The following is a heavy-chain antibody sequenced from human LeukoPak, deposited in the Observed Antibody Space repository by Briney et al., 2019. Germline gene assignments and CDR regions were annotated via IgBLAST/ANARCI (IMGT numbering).Heavy chain of an antibody. CDR3: AREGGRQWLVSGALDS. CDR1: DDSVSSSRYY. CDR2: IYHGSA. D-gene: IGHD6-19*01. J-gene: IGHJ5*01. V-gene: IGHV4-61*01. Sequence: PTETLSLTCTVSDDSVSSSRYYWTWIRQPPGQGLEWIGYIYHGSATYNPSLESRVTLSMDTSKNQYSLKMTSVTAADTAVYYCAREGGRQWLVSGALDSWGQGTLVTVSS.